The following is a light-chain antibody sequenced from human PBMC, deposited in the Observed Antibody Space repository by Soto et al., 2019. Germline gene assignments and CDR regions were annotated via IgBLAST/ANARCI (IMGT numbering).Light chain of an antibody. Sequence: DIPMTQSPSTLSASVGDRVTITCRASQSISSWLAWYQQKPGKAPKLLIYKASSLESGVPTRFSGSGSGTEFTLTISSLQPDDFATYYGQEYNSYPLTCGGGTKVEIK. CDR3: QEYNSYPLT. V-gene: IGKV1-5*03. J-gene: IGKJ4*02. CDR1: QSISSW. CDR2: KAS.